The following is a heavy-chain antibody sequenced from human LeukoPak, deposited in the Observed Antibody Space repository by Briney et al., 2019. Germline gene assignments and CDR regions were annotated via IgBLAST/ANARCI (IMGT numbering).Heavy chain of an antibody. CDR1: GYSISSGYY. J-gene: IGHJ4*02. V-gene: IGHV4-38-2*02. Sequence: SETLSLTCTVSGYSISSGYYWGWIRQPPGKGLEWIGSIYHSGSTYYNPSLKSRVTISVDTSKNQFSLKLSSVTAADTAVYYCAGHGSGSYRLDYWGQGTLVTVSS. D-gene: IGHD3-10*01. CDR2: IYHSGST. CDR3: AGHGSGSYRLDY.